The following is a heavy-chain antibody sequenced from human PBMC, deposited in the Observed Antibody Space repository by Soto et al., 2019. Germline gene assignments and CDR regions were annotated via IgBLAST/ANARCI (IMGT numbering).Heavy chain of an antibody. J-gene: IGHJ4*02. CDR3: ARHADVATYMDLAYFKS. CDR1: GDYLSTGSYY. V-gene: IGHV4-61*01. D-gene: IGHD3-16*01. Sequence: QVQLQESGPGLVQPSETLSLTCTVSGDYLSTGSYYWSWIRQSPGKGPEWIGSIYYSGSTKYSPSVKGRVTLSIDTSKNQFSLRVDSGTAADTAVSYFARHADVATYMDLAYFKSWGEGTLVTVSS. CDR2: IYYSGST.